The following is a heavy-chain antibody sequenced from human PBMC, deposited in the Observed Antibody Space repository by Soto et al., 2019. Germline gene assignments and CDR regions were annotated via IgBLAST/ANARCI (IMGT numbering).Heavy chain of an antibody. CDR2: INHSGST. CDR1: EGNFGDYC. V-gene: IGHV4-34*01. J-gene: IGHJ4*02. CDR3: ARGLAFNYHDILPGYYGY. D-gene: IGHD3-9*01. Sequence: VYEGNFGDYCWSRIRQTPGKGLERIGEINHSGSTNYNPSLKSRVTISVDTSKNQFSLKLSSVTAADTAVYYCARGLAFNYHDILPGYYGYWGQGTLGTVPS.